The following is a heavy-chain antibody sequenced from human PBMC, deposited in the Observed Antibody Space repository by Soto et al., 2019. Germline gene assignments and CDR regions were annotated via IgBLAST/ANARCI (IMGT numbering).Heavy chain of an antibody. CDR1: EFTLSGDW. CDR2: IISDGNTT. J-gene: IGHJ4*02. D-gene: IGHD4-17*01. CDR3: ASAKIGDYFQVY. V-gene: IGHV3-74*01. Sequence: GGPLRLSCAVSEFTLSGDWKHCIRQAPGTWLVWVSRIISDGNTTSYSDCVNGRFSISRDNAKNTLYVQMDSLRAEDTAVYYCASAKIGDYFQVYWGQGTLVTVSS.